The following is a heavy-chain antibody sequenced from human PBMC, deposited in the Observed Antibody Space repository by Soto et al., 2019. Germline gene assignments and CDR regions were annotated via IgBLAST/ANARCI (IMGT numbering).Heavy chain of an antibody. CDR3: ARGSHKLHSYDSSGFYHYVDY. CDR2: INDSGST. CDR1: GGSFVDYS. Sequence: SETLSLTCAVYGGSFVDYSCTCVRHPPLKWLEWIGEINDSGSTNYTPSLERRVTISRDTSKNRFSLKRSSVTAADTAVYYCARGSHKLHSYDSSGFYHYVDYWGQGSLVTVS. V-gene: IGHV4-34*01. J-gene: IGHJ4*02. D-gene: IGHD3-22*01.